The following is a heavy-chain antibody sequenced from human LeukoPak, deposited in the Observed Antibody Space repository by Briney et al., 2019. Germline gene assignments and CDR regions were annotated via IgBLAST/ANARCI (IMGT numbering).Heavy chain of an antibody. CDR3: ARDAGLLWFEEPLDP. D-gene: IGHD3-10*01. Sequence: GGSLRLSCAASGFTFSSYAMHWVRQAPGKGLEWVAVISYDGSNKYYADSVKGRFTISRDNSKNTLYLQINSLRAEDTAVYYCARDAGLLWFEEPLDPWGQGTLVTVSS. CDR1: GFTFSSYA. J-gene: IGHJ5*02. CDR2: ISYDGSNK. V-gene: IGHV3-30-3*01.